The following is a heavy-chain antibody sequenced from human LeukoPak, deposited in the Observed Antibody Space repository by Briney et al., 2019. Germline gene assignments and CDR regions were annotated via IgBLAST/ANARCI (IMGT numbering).Heavy chain of an antibody. CDR2: IYHSGST. V-gene: IGHV4-38-2*02. CDR3: ARVHGRIQLWEDEC. CDR1: GYSISSGYY. D-gene: IGHD5-18*01. J-gene: IGHJ4*02. Sequence: SETLSLTCTVSGYSISSGYYWGWIRQPPGKGLEWIGSIYHSGSTYYNPSLKSRVTISVDTSKNQFSLKLSSVTAADTAVYYCARVHGRIQLWEDECWGQGTLVTVSS.